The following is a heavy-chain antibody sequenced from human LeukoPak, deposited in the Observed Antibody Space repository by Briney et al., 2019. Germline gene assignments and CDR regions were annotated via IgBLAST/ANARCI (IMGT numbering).Heavy chain of an antibody. CDR3: ARRVAFDI. J-gene: IGHJ3*02. V-gene: IGHV4-34*01. CDR2: INHSGST. CDR1: GGSLTGYY. Sequence: PSETLSLTCGVSGGSLTGYYWSWIRQPPGKGLEWIGEINHSGSTKYNPSLESRVSISLDTSKNHFSLRLSSVTAADTAVYYCARRVAFDIWGQGTMVTVSS.